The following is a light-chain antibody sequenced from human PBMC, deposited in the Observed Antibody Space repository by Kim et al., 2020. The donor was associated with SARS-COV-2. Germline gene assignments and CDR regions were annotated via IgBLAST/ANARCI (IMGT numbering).Light chain of an antibody. CDR3: QQRTNWPPLYT. Sequence: PGERATLACRASQSVSSYLAWYQQKPGQAPRLLIYDASNRATGIPARFSGSGSGADFTLTISSLEPEDLAVYYCQQRTNWPPLYTFGQGTKLEI. J-gene: IGKJ2*01. CDR2: DAS. CDR1: QSVSSY. V-gene: IGKV3-11*01.